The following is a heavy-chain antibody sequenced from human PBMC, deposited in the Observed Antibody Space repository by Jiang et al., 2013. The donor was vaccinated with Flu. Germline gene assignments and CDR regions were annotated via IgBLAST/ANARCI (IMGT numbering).Heavy chain of an antibody. D-gene: IGHD6-13*01. CDR1: GFTFSSYA. CDR3: AREGYSSSRGIKNYYYGMDV. CDR2: ISYDGSNK. V-gene: IGHV3-30-3*01. Sequence: VQLVESGGGVVQPGRSLRLSCAASGFTFSSYAMHWVRQAPGKGLEWVAVISYDGSNKYYADSVKGRFTISRDNSKNTLYLQMNSLRAEDTAVYYCAREGYSSSRGIKNYYYGMDVWAKGPRSPSP. J-gene: IGHJ6*02.